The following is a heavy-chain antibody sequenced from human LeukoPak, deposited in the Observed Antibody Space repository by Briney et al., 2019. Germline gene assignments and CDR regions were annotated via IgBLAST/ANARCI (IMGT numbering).Heavy chain of an antibody. J-gene: IGHJ6*02. Sequence: GGSLRLSCAASGFTFSSYNMNWVRQAPGKGLEWVSYISSSSSTTHYADSVKGRFTISRDNSKNTLYLQMNSLRAEDTAVYYCARDLRWGRTTYYYYGMDVWGQGTTVTVSS. CDR3: ARDLRWGRTTYYYYGMDV. D-gene: IGHD4-23*01. V-gene: IGHV3-48*01. CDR2: ISSSSSTT. CDR1: GFTFSSYN.